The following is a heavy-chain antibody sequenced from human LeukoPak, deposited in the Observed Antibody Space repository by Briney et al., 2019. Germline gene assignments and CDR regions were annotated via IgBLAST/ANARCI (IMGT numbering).Heavy chain of an antibody. J-gene: IGHJ4*02. CDR2: ISSDGSNK. Sequence: GRSLRLSCAASGFNFSSYAMHWVRQALGKGLEWVAVISSDGSNKYYADSVKGRFTISRDNSKNTLYLQMNSLRAEDTAVYYCARVAVWGVILDYFHYWGQGTLVTVSS. CDR1: GFNFSSYA. D-gene: IGHD3-10*01. CDR3: ARVAVWGVILDYFHY. V-gene: IGHV3-30-3*01.